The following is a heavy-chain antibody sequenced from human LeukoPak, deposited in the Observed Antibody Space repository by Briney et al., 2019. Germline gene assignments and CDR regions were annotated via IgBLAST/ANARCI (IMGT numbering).Heavy chain of an antibody. CDR1: GFTFSSYG. CDR3: ARAVRGVGSDY. CDR2: IWYDGSNK. Sequence: PGRSLRLSCVASGFTFSSYGMHWVRQAPGKGLEWVAVIWYDGSNKYYADSVKGRFTISRDDSKNTLYLQMNSLRVEDTAVYYCARAVRGVGSDYWGQGTLVTVSS. J-gene: IGHJ4*02. D-gene: IGHD3-10*01. V-gene: IGHV3-33*08.